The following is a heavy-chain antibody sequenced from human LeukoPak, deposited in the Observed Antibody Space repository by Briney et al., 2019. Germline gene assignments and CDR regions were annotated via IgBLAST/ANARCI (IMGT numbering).Heavy chain of an antibody. CDR1: GYTFTSYY. V-gene: IGHV1-46*01. CDR3: ARIFGELFDYFDY. CDR2: TNPSGGST. D-gene: IGHD3-10*01. J-gene: IGHJ4*02. Sequence: ASVKVSCKASGYTFTSYYMHWVRQAPGRGLEWMGVTNPSGGSTAYAQKFKGRVTMTRDMSTSKVYMELSSLRSEDTAVYYCARIFGELFDYFDYWGQGTLVTVSS.